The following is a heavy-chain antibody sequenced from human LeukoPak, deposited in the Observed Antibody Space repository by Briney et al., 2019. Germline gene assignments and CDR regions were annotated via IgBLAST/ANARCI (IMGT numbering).Heavy chain of an antibody. V-gene: IGHV4-34*01. D-gene: IGHD3-10*01. CDR3: TKAFGNVRGET. Sequence: SETLSFTCGVYGGSFSDSYWGWIRQPPGKGLEWIGEINHSGDTNYHPSFKSRVTISVDSSKNQVSLKLSSVTAADTAVYYCTKAFGNVRGETWGQGTLVTVSS. CDR2: INHSGDT. CDR1: GGSFSDSY. J-gene: IGHJ4*02.